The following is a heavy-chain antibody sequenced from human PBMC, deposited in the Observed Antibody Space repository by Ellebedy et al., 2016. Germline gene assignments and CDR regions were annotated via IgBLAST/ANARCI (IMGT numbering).Heavy chain of an antibody. CDR3: ATGVDSSSASA. CDR1: GYTYTTYY. V-gene: IGHV1-46*01. D-gene: IGHD6-6*01. J-gene: IGHJ5*02. Sequence: ASVKVSCXASGYTYTTYYIHWVRQAPGQGLEWMGLLFPGGGGTSYTQKFQGRATMIRDTSTSTVYMELASLTSDDTAVYYCATGVDSSSASAWGQGALVTVSS. CDR2: LFPGGGGT.